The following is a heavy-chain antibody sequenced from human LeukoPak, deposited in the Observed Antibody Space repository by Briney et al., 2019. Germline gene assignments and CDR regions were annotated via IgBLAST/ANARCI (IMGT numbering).Heavy chain of an antibody. Sequence: SETLSLTCTVSGGSINKYYWSWIRQSPGKGLEWLGYVHDSAGTIYNPSLKSRVTISVGTSKTQFSLKLNSVTAADTAVYYCAKNGQSGFSFDPWGQGTLVTVSS. CDR3: AKNGQSGFSFDP. CDR1: GGSINKYY. V-gene: IGHV4-59*12. CDR2: VHDSAGT. D-gene: IGHD3-3*01. J-gene: IGHJ5*02.